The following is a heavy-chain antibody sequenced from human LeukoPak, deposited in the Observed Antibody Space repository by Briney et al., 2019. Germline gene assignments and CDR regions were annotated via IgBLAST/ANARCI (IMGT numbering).Heavy chain of an antibody. CDR3: ARGLSGGSYSNYFQH. CDR2: MNPNSGNT. Sequence: ASVKVSCKASGYTFTSYFMHWVRQATGQGLEWMGWMNPNSGNTGYAQKFQGRVTITRNTSISTAYMELSSLRSEDTAVYYCARGLSGGSYSNYFQHWGQGTLVTVSS. V-gene: IGHV1-8*03. J-gene: IGHJ1*01. CDR1: GYTFTSYF. D-gene: IGHD1-26*01.